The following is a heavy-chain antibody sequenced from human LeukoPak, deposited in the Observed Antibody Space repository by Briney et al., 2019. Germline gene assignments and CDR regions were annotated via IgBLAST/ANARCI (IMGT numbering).Heavy chain of an antibody. CDR1: GFSLRSSE. J-gene: IGHJ5*02. CDR3: ARDTVNGPFVISLDL. D-gene: IGHD2-8*01. V-gene: IGHV3-48*03. CDR2: ISSADNVE. Sequence: AGGSLRLSCAASGFSLRSSEMNWVRQAPGKGPDWVAHISSADNVEYYTDSVRGRFTMSRDNAKDLLYLQMNSLRDEDTAVYYCARDTVNGPFVISLDLWGQGVLVTVSS.